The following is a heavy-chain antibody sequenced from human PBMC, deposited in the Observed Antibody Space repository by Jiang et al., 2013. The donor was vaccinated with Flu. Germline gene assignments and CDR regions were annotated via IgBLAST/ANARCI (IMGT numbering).Heavy chain of an antibody. J-gene: IGHJ4*02. V-gene: IGHV4-39*01. CDR3: AGPEWELFPD. Sequence: LLKPSETLSLTCTVSGGSISSSSYYWGWIRQPPGKGLEWIGSIYYSGSTYYNPSLKSRVTISVDTSKNQFSLKLSSVTAADTAVYYCAGPEWELFPDWGQGTLVTVSS. CDR2: IYYSGST. D-gene: IGHD1-26*01. CDR1: GGSISSSSYY.